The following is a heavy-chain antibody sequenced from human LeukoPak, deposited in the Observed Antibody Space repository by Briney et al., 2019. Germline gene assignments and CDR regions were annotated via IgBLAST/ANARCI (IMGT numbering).Heavy chain of an antibody. J-gene: IGHJ4*02. V-gene: IGHV3-23*01. CDR2: ISGSGGST. D-gene: IGHD1-26*01. CDR3: AKVGSYPLYYFDY. Sequence: GGSLRLSCAASGFTFSSYAMSWVRQAPGKGLEWVSAISGSGGSTYYADSVKGRFTISRDNSKNTLYLQMNSLRVEDTAVYYCAKVGSYPLYYFDYWGQGTLVTVSS. CDR1: GFTFSSYA.